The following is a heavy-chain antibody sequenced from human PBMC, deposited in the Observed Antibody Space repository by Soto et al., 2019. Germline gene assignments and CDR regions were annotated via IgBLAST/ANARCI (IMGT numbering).Heavy chain of an antibody. Sequence: PRGSLLVSCAFSVFTFSIYEMNWVRQAPGKGLEWVSYIGTSGKTIYYADSVRGRFTISRDNAKNSLYLQMNSLRAEDTAVYFCARDPAIYSGKFDYGLDVWGRGTTVTGSS. CDR3: ARDPAIYSGKFDYGLDV. CDR2: IGTSGKTI. D-gene: IGHD4-4*01. J-gene: IGHJ6*01. CDR1: VFTFSIYE. V-gene: IGHV3-48*03.